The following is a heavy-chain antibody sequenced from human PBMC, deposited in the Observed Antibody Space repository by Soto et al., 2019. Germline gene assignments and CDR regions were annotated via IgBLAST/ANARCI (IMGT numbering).Heavy chain of an antibody. CDR2: IIPILGIA. CDR1: GGTFSSYT. CDR3: ARDRSSGWYIWYFDL. V-gene: IGHV1-69*04. Sequence: SVKVSCKASGGTFSSYTISWVRQAPGQGLEWMGRIIPILGIANYAQKFQGRVTITADKSTSTAYMELSSLRSEDTAVYYCARDRSSGWYIWYFDLWGRGTLVTVSS. D-gene: IGHD6-19*01. J-gene: IGHJ2*01.